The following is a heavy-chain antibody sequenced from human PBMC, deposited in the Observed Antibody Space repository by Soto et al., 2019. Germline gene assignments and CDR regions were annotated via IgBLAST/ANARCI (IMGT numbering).Heavy chain of an antibody. CDR3: AKIRGDSSGLNYFDY. D-gene: IGHD6-19*01. J-gene: IGHJ4*02. CDR1: GFTFSNYA. Sequence: GGSLRLSCAASGFTFSNYAISWVRQTPGKGLEWVSVISGSGDFTYYADSVKGRFTISRDNPKNTIYLQMNSLGAEDTAVYYCAKIRGDSSGLNYFDYWGQGTLVTVSS. CDR2: ISGSGDFT. V-gene: IGHV3-23*01.